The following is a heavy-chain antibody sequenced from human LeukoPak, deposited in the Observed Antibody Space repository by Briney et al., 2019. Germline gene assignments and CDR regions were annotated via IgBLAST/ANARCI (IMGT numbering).Heavy chain of an antibody. V-gene: IGHV1-18*04. CDR2: ISAYNGNT. D-gene: IGHD3-10*01. CDR3: ARDWGYYGSGSYYVLGF. CDR1: GYTFTSYG. J-gene: IGHJ4*02. Sequence: ASVKVSCKASGYTFTSYGISWVRQGPGQGLEWMGWISAYNGNTNYAQKLQGRVTMTTDTSTSTAYMELRSLRSDDTAVYYCARDWGYYGSGSYYVLGFWGQGTLVTVSS.